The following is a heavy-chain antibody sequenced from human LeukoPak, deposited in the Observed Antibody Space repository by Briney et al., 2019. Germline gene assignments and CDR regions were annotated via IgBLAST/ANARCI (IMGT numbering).Heavy chain of an antibody. D-gene: IGHD2-15*01. CDR3: ARDIEV. CDR2: ISHVGTET. J-gene: IGHJ4*02. CDR1: GFTFSSYA. V-gene: IGHV3-7*01. Sequence: GGSLRLSCAASGFTFSSYAMSWVRQAPGKGLEWVASISHVGTETFYVDSVKGRFTVSRDDARNSLYLQMSSLRAEDTAIYYCARDIEVGGQGTLVTVSS.